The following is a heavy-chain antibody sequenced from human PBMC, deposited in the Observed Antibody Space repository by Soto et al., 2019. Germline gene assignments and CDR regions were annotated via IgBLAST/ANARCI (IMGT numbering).Heavy chain of an antibody. Sequence: EVQLVESGGGLVQPGGSLRLSCAVSGFTFSIYSMNWIRQAPGKGLQWVSYMTSDTKTIHYADSVKGRFTISRDNAKNLVYLQMTSLRDEDTVVYYCASSVEGPFDYWGQGPLVTVSS. CDR3: ASSVEGPFDY. CDR2: MTSDTKTI. CDR1: GFTFSIYS. V-gene: IGHV3-48*02. D-gene: IGHD6-19*01. J-gene: IGHJ4*02.